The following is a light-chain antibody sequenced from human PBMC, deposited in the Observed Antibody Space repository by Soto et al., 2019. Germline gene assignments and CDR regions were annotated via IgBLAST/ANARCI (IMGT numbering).Light chain of an antibody. CDR1: SSDVGDYNF. CDR3: SSYTTSSTLVL. J-gene: IGLJ2*01. Sequence: QSALTQPASVSGSPGQSITISCTGTSSDVGDYNFVSWYQQHPGKAPKVMIYDVSSRPSGVSYRFSGYKSGNTASLTISGLQAEDEADYYCSSYTTSSTLVLFGGGTKVTVL. CDR2: DVS. V-gene: IGLV2-14*03.